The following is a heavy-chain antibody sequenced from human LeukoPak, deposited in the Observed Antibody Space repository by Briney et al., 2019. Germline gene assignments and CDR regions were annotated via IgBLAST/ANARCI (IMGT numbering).Heavy chain of an antibody. CDR1: GGSTGSDY. CDR3: ARLSPHCSGGSCYRGAFDS. J-gene: IGHJ4*02. V-gene: IGHV4-59*08. CDR2: VCYSGVP. D-gene: IGHD2-15*01. Sequence: SETLSLTCTVSGGSTGSDYWSWIRQPPGKGREWIAYVCYSGVPSYNPSLNSRVAISLDTSKNQFSLNLRSVTAAATAVYYCARLSPHCSGGSCYRGAFDSWGQGTLVTVSS.